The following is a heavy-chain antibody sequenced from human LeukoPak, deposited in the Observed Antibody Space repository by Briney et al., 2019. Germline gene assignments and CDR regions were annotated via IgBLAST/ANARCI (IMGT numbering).Heavy chain of an antibody. V-gene: IGHV3-66*02. CDR1: GFTVTTDY. CDR2: MFSGGGA. CDR3: ARSDSSSTRRAFDT. D-gene: IGHD6-6*01. J-gene: IGHJ3*02. Sequence: GGSLRLSCAASGFTVTTDYIVWVRQAPGKGLGWVSGMFSGGGAYYADSVKGRFTITRDNSKNTLYLQMTSRRPEDAAVYHGARSDSSSTRRAFDTWGLGTMVSVSS.